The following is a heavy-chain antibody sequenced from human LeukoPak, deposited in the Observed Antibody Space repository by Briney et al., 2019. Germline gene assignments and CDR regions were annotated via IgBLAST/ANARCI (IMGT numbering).Heavy chain of an antibody. CDR1: GFSFSSFW. J-gene: IGHJ3*02. D-gene: IGHD3-10*02. Sequence: GGSLRLSCAASGFSFSSFWMHWVRQAPGKGLVWLSRVNGDGNITAYADSVRGRFTISRDNAKNTLYLQMNSLRAEDTAVYYCARRGLVPAFDIWGQGTMVSVTS. V-gene: IGHV3-74*01. CDR3: ARRGLVPAFDI. CDR2: VNGDGNIT.